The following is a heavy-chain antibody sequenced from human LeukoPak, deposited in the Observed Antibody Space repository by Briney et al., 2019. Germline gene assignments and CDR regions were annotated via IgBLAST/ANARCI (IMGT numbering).Heavy chain of an antibody. Sequence: GGSLRPSCAASGFTFSSYTMHWVRQAPGKGLEWVAVISYDENNKYYADSVKGRFTISRDNSKNTLYLQMNSLRAEDTAVYYCAKAPKFYYDIQDYWGQGTLVTVSS. CDR2: ISYDENNK. CDR1: GFTFSSYT. D-gene: IGHD3-22*01. CDR3: AKAPKFYYDIQDY. V-gene: IGHV3-30-3*01. J-gene: IGHJ4*02.